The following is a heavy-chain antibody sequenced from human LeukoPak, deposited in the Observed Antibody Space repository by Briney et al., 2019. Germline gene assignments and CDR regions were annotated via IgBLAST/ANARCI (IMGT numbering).Heavy chain of an antibody. D-gene: IGHD3-3*01. V-gene: IGHV3-7*01. CDR1: GFTFSSYW. CDR2: IKQDGSEE. CDR3: ARDYYSYYDFWSGYYHQYYFDY. J-gene: IGHJ4*02. Sequence: QPGGSLRLSCAASGFTFSSYWMSWVRQAPGKGLEWVANIKQDGSEEYYVDSVKGRFTISRDNAKNSLYLQMNSLRAEDTAVYYCARDYYSYYDFWSGYYHQYYFDYWGQGTLVTVSS.